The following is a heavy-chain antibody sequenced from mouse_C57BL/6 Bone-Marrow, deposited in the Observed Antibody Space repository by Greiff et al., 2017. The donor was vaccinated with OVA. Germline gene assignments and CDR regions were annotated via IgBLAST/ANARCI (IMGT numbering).Heavy chain of an antibody. J-gene: IGHJ2*01. V-gene: IGHV5-4*01. D-gene: IGHD3-2*02. CDR2: ISDGGSYT. Sequence: EVKLMESGGGLVKPGGSLKLSCAASGFTFSSYAMSWVRQTPEKRLEWVATISDGGSYTYYPDNVKGRFTISRDNAKNNLYLQMSHLKSEDTAMYYCARDSSGFYYLDYWGQGTTLTVSS. CDR1: GFTFSSYA. CDR3: ARDSSGFYYLDY.